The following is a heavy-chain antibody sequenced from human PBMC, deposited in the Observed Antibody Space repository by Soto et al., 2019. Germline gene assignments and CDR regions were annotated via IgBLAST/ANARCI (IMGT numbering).Heavy chain of an antibody. CDR1: GYTFTSYA. D-gene: IGHD3-3*01. CDR3: ARDQGIFGVVIYGYYYGMDV. CDR2: INAGNGNT. V-gene: IGHV1-3*01. J-gene: IGHJ6*02. Sequence: ASVKVSCKASGYTFTSYAMHWVRQAPGQRLEWMGWINAGNGNTKYSQKFQGRVTITRDTSASTAYMELSSLRSEDTAVYYCARDQGIFGVVIYGYYYGMDVWGQGTTVTVSS.